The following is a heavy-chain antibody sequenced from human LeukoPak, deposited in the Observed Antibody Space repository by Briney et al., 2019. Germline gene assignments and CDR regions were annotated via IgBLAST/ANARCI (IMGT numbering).Heavy chain of an antibody. J-gene: IGHJ6*02. V-gene: IGHV3-30-3*01. CDR3: ARGPERTGVGTRYYYDMDV. CDR1: GFTFSSYG. CDR2: ISYDGSNK. D-gene: IGHD2-8*01. Sequence: GGSLRLSGAASGFTFSSYGMHWVRQAPGKGLEWVAVISYDGSNKYYADSVKGRFTISRDNSKNTLYLQMNSLRAEDTAVYYCARGPERTGVGTRYYYDMDVWGQGTTVTVSS.